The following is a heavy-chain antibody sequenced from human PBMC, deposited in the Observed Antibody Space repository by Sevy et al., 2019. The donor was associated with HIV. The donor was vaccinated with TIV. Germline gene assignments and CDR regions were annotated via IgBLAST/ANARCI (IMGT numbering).Heavy chain of an antibody. CDR1: GGSIRRGDYF. V-gene: IGHV4-39*01. D-gene: IGHD3-10*01. J-gene: IGHJ6*03. CDR2: ITVGGST. Sequence: SETLSLTCSVTGGSIRRGDYFWGWIRQSPGKGLEWIGSITVGGSTSYNPSLKSRVTMSVETSKNQFSLKLSSVTAADTAVHYCARLRGGYGNGWFYYYMDVWGKGTTVTVSS. CDR3: ARLRGGYGNGWFYYYMDV.